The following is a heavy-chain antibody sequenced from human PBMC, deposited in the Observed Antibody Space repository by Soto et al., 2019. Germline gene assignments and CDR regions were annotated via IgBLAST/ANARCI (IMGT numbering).Heavy chain of an antibody. V-gene: IGHV4-39*01. J-gene: IGHJ5*02. D-gene: IGHD2-2*01. CDR1: GGSISSSSYY. Sequence: SETLSLTCTVSGGSISSSSYYWGWIRQPPGKGLEWIGSIYYSGSTYYNPSLKSRVTISVDTSKNQFSLKLSSVTAADTAVYYCATHIVVVPAAMSAPYNWFDPWGQGTLVTVAT. CDR3: ATHIVVVPAAMSAPYNWFDP. CDR2: IYYSGST.